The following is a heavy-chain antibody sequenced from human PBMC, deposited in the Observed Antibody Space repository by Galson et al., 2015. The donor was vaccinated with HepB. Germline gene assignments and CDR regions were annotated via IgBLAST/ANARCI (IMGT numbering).Heavy chain of an antibody. V-gene: IGHV6-1*01. CDR2: TYYRSKWYN. D-gene: IGHD6-19*01. J-gene: IGHJ3*02. Sequence: CAISGDSVSSNSAAWNWIRQSPSRGLEWLGRTYYRSKWYNDYAVSVKSRITINPDTSKNQFSLQLNSVTPEDTAVYYCARVNSRGWYAPNAFDIWGQGTMVTVSS. CDR3: ARVNSRGWYAPNAFDI. CDR1: GDSVSSNSAA.